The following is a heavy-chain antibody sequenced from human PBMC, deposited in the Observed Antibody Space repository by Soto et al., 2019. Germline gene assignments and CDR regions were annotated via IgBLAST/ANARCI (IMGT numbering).Heavy chain of an antibody. CDR1: GFTFNIYG. J-gene: IGHJ4*02. Sequence: GGSLRLSCAASGFTFNIYGMHWVRQAPGKGLEWVAVISDDESNKYYADSVKGRFTISRDNSKNTLYLQMSSLRAEDTAVYYCAKDLLPDCSGGSCPGPNFDFWGQGTWVTVSS. V-gene: IGHV3-30*18. CDR2: ISDDESNK. CDR3: AKDLLPDCSGGSCPGPNFDF. D-gene: IGHD2-15*01.